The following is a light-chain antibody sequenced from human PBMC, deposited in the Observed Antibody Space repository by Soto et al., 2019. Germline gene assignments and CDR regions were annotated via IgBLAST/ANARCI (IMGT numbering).Light chain of an antibody. CDR3: SAWYDSLSWV. CDR2: SNN. V-gene: IGLV1-44*01. Sequence: QSVLTQPPSASGTPGQRVTISCSGSSSNIGSNTVNWYQQLPGTAPKHLIFSNNHRPSGVPDRFSGSKSGTSASLAIIGLQPADEADYYCSAWYDSLSWVFGGGTKLTVL. J-gene: IGLJ3*02. CDR1: SSNIGSNT.